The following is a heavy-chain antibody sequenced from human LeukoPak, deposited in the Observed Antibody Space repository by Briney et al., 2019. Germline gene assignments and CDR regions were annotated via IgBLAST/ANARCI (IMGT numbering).Heavy chain of an antibody. Sequence: ASVKVSCKASGYTFTGHYMHWVRQAPGQGLEWMGWINPNSGGTSYAQRFQGRVTMTRDTSISTAYMELSRLRSDDTAVYYCARDRYYGSGSYVGDYWGQGTLVTVSS. CDR2: INPNSGGT. CDR1: GYTFTGHY. D-gene: IGHD3-10*01. CDR3: ARDRYYGSGSYVGDY. V-gene: IGHV1-2*02. J-gene: IGHJ4*02.